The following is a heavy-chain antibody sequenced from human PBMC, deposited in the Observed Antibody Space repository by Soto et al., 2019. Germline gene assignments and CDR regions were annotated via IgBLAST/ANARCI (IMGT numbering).Heavy chain of an antibody. CDR3: ARDDVLCDGGRCYGVPLDF. CDR2: IQSGGPT. CDR1: GFTVISKY. J-gene: IGHJ6*04. V-gene: IGHV3-66*01. Sequence: GGSLRLSCAASGFTVISKYMSWVLQAPGEGLEWVSLIQSGGPTYYADSVKGRFTISRDTSENTVHLQMDSLRAEDTAVYYCARDDVLCDGGRCYGVPLDFWGKGTTVTVSS. D-gene: IGHD2-15*01.